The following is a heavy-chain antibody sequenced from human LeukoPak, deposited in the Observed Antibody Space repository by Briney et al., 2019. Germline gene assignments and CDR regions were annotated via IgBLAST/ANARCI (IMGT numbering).Heavy chain of an antibody. D-gene: IGHD3-3*01. CDR2: NYSSGRT. V-gene: IGHV4-4*07. CDR1: GGSITTYH. Sequence: PSETLSLTCTVSGGSITTYHWSWLRQPAGKGLEWIGVNYSSGRTNYNPSLKSRVTMSLDTSKNQVSLKVSSVTAADTAVYYCARRSGIENFHDSWGQGTLVSVSS. CDR3: ARRSGIENFHDS. J-gene: IGHJ4*02.